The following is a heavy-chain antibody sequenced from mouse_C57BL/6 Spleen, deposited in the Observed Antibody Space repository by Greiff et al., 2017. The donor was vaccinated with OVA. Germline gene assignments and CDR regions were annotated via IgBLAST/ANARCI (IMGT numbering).Heavy chain of an antibody. Sequence: EVNVVESGGGLVKPGGSLKLSCAASGFTFSDYGMHWVRQAPEKGLEWVAYISSGSSTIYYADTVKGRFTISRDNAKNTLFLQMTSLRSEDTAMYYCARSPRSWFAYWGQGTLVTVSA. CDR2: ISSGSSTI. J-gene: IGHJ3*01. D-gene: IGHD2-10*02. V-gene: IGHV5-17*01. CDR1: GFTFSDYG. CDR3: ARSPRSWFAY.